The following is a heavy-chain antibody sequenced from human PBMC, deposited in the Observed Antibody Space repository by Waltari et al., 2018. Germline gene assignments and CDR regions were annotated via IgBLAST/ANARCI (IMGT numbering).Heavy chain of an antibody. Sequence: EVQLVEYGGGLVQPGGYLRLSCAASGFTISSFWMNWFRQTPGKGLEGVAGIKQDGSEKYYADSVKGRFTISRDNAKNSLYLQMNSLRAEDTAVYYCATSGWYCFDYWGQGTLVTVSS. V-gene: IGHV3-7*01. J-gene: IGHJ4*02. CDR3: ATSGWYCFDY. D-gene: IGHD6-19*01. CDR2: IKQDGSEK. CDR1: GFTISSFW.